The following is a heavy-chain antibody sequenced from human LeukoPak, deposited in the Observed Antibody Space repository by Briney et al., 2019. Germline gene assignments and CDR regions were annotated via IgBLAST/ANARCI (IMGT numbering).Heavy chain of an antibody. Sequence: ASVKVSCKASGYTFTSYDINWVRQATGQGLEWMGWMNPNSGNTGYAQKFQGRVTITTDESTSTAYMELSSLRSEDTAVYYCARRTGDYYGSGTPHNWFDPWGQGTLVTVSS. CDR3: ARRTGDYYGSGTPHNWFDP. CDR2: MNPNSGNT. V-gene: IGHV1-8*01. J-gene: IGHJ5*02. D-gene: IGHD3-10*01. CDR1: GYTFTSYD.